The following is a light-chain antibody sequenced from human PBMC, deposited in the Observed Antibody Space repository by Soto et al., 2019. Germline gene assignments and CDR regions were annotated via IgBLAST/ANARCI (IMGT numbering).Light chain of an antibody. Sequence: QAVVTQPPSVSGAPGQRVTISCTGSSSNIGAGYDVHWYQQLPGTAPKLLIYDNSNRPSGVPDRFSGSKSGTSASLASTGLQAEDEADYYCQSYDSSLSGYVIFGGGTKLTVL. V-gene: IGLV1-40*01. CDR3: QSYDSSLSGYVI. J-gene: IGLJ2*01. CDR1: SSNIGAGYD. CDR2: DNS.